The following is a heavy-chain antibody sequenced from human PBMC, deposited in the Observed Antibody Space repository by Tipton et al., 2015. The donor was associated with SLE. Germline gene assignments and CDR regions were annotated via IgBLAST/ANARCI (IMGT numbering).Heavy chain of an antibody. CDR3: ARAGLEGATTPYYFDY. Sequence: TLSLTCAVYGGSFSGYYWSWIRQPPGKGLEWIGEINHSGSTNYNPSLKSRVTMSVDTSKNQFSLKLSSVTAADTAVYYCARAGLEGATTPYYFDYWGQGTLVTVSS. CDR1: GGSFSGYY. J-gene: IGHJ4*02. V-gene: IGHV4-34*01. D-gene: IGHD1-26*01. CDR2: INHSGST.